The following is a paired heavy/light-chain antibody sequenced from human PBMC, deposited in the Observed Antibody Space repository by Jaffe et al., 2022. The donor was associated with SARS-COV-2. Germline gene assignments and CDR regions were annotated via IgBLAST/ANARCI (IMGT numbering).Light chain of an antibody. J-gene: IGKJ1*01. Sequence: ELVLTQSPTTLSVSPGKRATLSCRASHSVSSNLAWYQQKPGQSPRLLIYGASTRATGVPPRFRGGGSGTEFTLTINSLQSDDFAIYYCQHYNHPWTFGQGTKVEIK. CDR2: GAS. CDR3: QHYNHPWT. V-gene: IGKV3-15*01. CDR1: HSVSSN.
Heavy chain of an antibody. V-gene: IGHV3-11*01. Sequence: QVQLVESGGGLVKPGGSLRLSCAASGFSFSDYYMSWIRQSPGKGLEWVSYISDLGSATYYADSLQGRFTISRDNAKNSLSLHMNNLRADDTAVYYCARNTYSSDYYGVYHYYIDVWGAGTTVAVSS. J-gene: IGHJ6*03. CDR2: ISDLGSAT. CDR1: GFSFSDYY. CDR3: ARNTYSSDYYGVYHYYIDV. D-gene: IGHD6-25*01.